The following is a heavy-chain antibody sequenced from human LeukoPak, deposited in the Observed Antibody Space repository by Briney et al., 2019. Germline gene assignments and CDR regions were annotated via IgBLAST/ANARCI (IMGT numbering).Heavy chain of an antibody. D-gene: IGHD1-26*01. CDR2: IKQDGSEK. Sequence: PGGSLRLSCAAAGFTFSSYWMSWVRQAPGKGLEWVANIKQDGSEKYYVDSVKGRFTISRDNAKNSLYLQMNSLRAEDTAVYYCARDRIVGATDYWGQGTLVTVSS. J-gene: IGHJ4*02. CDR3: ARDRIVGATDY. V-gene: IGHV3-7*01. CDR1: GFTFSSYW.